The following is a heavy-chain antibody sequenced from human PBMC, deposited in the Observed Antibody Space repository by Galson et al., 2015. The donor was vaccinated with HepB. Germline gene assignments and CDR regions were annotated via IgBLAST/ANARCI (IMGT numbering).Heavy chain of an antibody. CDR2: INPSGGST. Sequence: SVKVSCKASGYTFTSYYMHWVRQAPGQGLEWMGIINPSGGSTSYAQKLQGRVTMTRDTSTSTVYMELSSLRSEDTAVYYCAREPDPHRITMVRGYRYYYYGMDVWGQGTTVTVSS. V-gene: IGHV1-46*04. D-gene: IGHD3-10*01. CDR3: AREPDPHRITMVRGYRYYYYGMDV. J-gene: IGHJ6*02. CDR1: GYTFTSYY.